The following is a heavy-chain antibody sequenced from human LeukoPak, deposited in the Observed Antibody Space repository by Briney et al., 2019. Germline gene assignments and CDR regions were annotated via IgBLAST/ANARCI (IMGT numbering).Heavy chain of an antibody. D-gene: IGHD3-9*01. J-gene: IGHJ4*02. Sequence: SETLSLTCAVYGGSFSGYYWSWIRQPPGKGLEWIGKINHSGSTNYNPSLKSRVTISVDTSKNQFSLKLSSVTAADTAVYYCARYRLGLGIDYWGQGTLVTVSS. CDR2: INHSGST. CDR3: ARYRLGLGIDY. CDR1: GGSFSGYY. V-gene: IGHV4-34*01.